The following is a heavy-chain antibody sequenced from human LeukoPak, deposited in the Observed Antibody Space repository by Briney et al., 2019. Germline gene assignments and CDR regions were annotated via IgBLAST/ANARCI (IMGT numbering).Heavy chain of an antibody. CDR1: RFGVSTNY. CDR2: IYANDNT. Sequence: QAGGSLRLSCAIPRFGVSTNYMIWVRQAPGKGLEWVSVIYANDNTYYADSVKGRFTISRDKSKSTLYLQMNSLRAEDTAVYYCAKEDLGVEYWGQGTLVTVSS. CDR3: AKEDLGVEY. D-gene: IGHD3-16*01. V-gene: IGHV3-53*01. J-gene: IGHJ4*02.